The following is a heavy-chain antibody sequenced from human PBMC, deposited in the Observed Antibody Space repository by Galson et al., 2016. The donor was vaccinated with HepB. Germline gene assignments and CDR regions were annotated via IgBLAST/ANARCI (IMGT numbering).Heavy chain of an antibody. CDR3: TGSGGRLAAFDI. CDR1: GFTFSGSA. V-gene: IGHV3-73*01. J-gene: IGHJ3*02. Sequence: SLRLSCAASGFTFSGSAMHWVRQASGKGLEWVGRIRSKADSFATADAASVKGRFTISRDDSKNTAYLQMNSLKTEDTAVYYCTGSGGRLAAFDIWGQGTMVTVSS. D-gene: IGHD2-15*01. CDR2: IRSKADSFAT.